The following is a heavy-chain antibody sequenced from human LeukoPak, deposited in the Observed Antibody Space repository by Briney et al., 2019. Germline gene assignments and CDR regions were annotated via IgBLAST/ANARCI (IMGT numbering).Heavy chain of an antibody. J-gene: IGHJ6*03. Sequence: SETQSLTCPGSGGSISSYYCSWIPQPPGKGLEWIGYNYYSGSINYNHSLRSRVTISVDTPTDPFSLKLSIVTAADTAVYYCARVTESYGSERRHNYSFFYRDVWGKGTRVTIS. CDR3: ARVTESYGSERRHNYSFFYRDV. CDR2: NYYSGSI. D-gene: IGHD3-10*01. V-gene: IGHV4-59*01. CDR1: GGSISSYY.